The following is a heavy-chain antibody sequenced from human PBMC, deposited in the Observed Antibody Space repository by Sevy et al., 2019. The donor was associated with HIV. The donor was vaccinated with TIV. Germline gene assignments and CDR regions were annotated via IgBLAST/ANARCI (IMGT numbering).Heavy chain of an antibody. Sequence: GGSLRLSCAASGFTFSSYAMSWVRQAPGKGLEWVSAISGSGGSTYYADFVKGRFTISRDNSKNTLYLQMNSLRAEDTAVYYCAKDPPEYSSSSGADAFDIWGQGTMVTVSS. D-gene: IGHD6-6*01. CDR3: AKDPPEYSSSSGADAFDI. CDR2: ISGSGGST. V-gene: IGHV3-23*01. J-gene: IGHJ3*02. CDR1: GFTFSSYA.